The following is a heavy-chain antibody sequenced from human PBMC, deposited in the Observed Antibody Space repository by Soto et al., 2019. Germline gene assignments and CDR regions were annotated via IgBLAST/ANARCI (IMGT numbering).Heavy chain of an antibody. CDR1: GGSISSYY. D-gene: IGHD3-10*01. V-gene: IGHV4-59*08. J-gene: IGHJ3*02. CDR3: ACSGSGSYYMEDI. Sequence: SETLSLTSTVSGGSISSYYWSWIRQPPGKGLEWIGYTYYSGSTNYNPSLKSRVTISVDTSKNQFSLKLSSVTAADTAVYYCACSGSGSYYMEDIWGEGTMVTVSS. CDR2: TYYSGST.